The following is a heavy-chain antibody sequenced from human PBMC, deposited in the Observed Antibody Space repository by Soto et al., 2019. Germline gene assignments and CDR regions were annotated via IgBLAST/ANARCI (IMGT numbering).Heavy chain of an antibody. J-gene: IGHJ4*02. CDR1: GFNFRDHY. CDR3: SRHTSGWHYYAY. Sequence: GGSLRLSCAASGFNFRDHYMNWVRQAPGKGLEWVSYISGSSRYTNFADSVKGRFTISRDNAKNSLYLQMNSLRVEDTAVYYCSRHTSGWHYYAYWGQGTPGTVCS. D-gene: IGHD6-19*01. V-gene: IGHV3-11*06. CDR2: ISGSSRYT.